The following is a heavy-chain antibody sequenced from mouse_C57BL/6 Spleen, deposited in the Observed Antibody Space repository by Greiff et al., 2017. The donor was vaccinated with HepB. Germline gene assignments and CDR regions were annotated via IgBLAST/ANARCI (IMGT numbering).Heavy chain of an antibody. CDR1: GYTFTSYW. CDR3: AITTVAAYYYAMDY. D-gene: IGHD1-1*01. J-gene: IGHJ4*01. CDR2: IHPNSGST. V-gene: IGHV1-64*01. Sequence: QVQLQQPGAELVKPGASVKLSCKASGYTFTSYWMHWVKQRPGQGLEWIGMIHPNSGSTNYNEKFKSKATLTVDKSSSTAYMQLSSLTSEDSAVYYCAITTVAAYYYAMDYWGQGTSVTVSS.